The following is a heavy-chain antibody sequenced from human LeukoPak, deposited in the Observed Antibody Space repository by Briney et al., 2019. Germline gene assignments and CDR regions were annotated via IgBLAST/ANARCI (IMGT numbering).Heavy chain of an antibody. J-gene: IGHJ4*02. Sequence: NTSETLSLTCTVSNGSISSYHWSWVRQPPGKGLEWIGYILTSGTTNYNASLKSRLTISGDTSKNQFTLKLSPVTAADTAVYYCARLRVSGSYLYYFDYWGQGTLVTVSS. CDR3: ARLRVSGSYLYYFDY. V-gene: IGHV4-4*09. CDR1: NGSISSYH. CDR2: ILTSGTT. D-gene: IGHD1-26*01.